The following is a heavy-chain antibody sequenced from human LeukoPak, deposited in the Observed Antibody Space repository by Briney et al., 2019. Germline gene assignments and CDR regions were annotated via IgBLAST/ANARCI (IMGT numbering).Heavy chain of an antibody. CDR3: ARHAGHYYDSSGYYYDY. CDR1: GVSISSYY. CDR2: INYSGST. J-gene: IGHJ4*02. D-gene: IGHD3-22*01. V-gene: IGHV4-59*08. Sequence: SETLSLTCTVSGVSISSYYWSWIRQPPGKGLEWIGYINYSGSTNYNPSLKSRVTISVDTSKNQFSLKLSSVTAADTAVYYCARHAGHYYDSSGYYYDYWGQGTLVTVSS.